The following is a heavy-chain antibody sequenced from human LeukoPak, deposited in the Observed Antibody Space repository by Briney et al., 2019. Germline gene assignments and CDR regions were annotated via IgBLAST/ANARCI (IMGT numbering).Heavy chain of an antibody. D-gene: IGHD3-22*01. CDR1: EFTFSDYY. CDR2: ITGSGSTI. J-gene: IGHJ4*02. Sequence: GGSLRLSCAASEFTFSDYYMSWIRQAPGKGLEWVSYITGSGSTIYYADSVKGRFTISRDNAKNSLYLQMNSLRAEDTAVYYCAKDRGYYYDSSGFLDYWGQGTLVTVSS. CDR3: AKDRGYYYDSSGFLDY. V-gene: IGHV3-11*01.